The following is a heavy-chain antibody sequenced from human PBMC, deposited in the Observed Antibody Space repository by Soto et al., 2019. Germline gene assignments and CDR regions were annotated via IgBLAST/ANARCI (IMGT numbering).Heavy chain of an antibody. CDR2: ISGSGGST. Sequence: GGSLRLSCAVSGLTFSTYAMSWVRQAPGKGLEWVSAISGSGGSTYYADSVKGRVTISRDNSKNILYLQMNSLRAEDTAVYYCGRVTYDSSGYYCESDYWGQGTLVTVCS. V-gene: IGHV3-23*01. CDR3: GRVTYDSSGYYCESDY. CDR1: GLTFSTYA. J-gene: IGHJ4*02. D-gene: IGHD3-22*01.